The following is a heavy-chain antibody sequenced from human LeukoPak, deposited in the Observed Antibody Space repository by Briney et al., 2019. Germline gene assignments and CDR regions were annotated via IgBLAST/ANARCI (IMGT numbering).Heavy chain of an antibody. CDR1: GFTFSSYA. D-gene: IGHD2-21*02. Sequence: PGGSLRLSCAASGFTFSSYAMHWVRQAPGKGVGWVSRVKSDGSSTNYADSVKRRFTISRDNARNTLYLQMNSLRAEDTAVYYCARDGFLGPVTAYLDYWGQGTPVTVSS. CDR3: ARDGFLGPVTAYLDY. CDR2: VKSDGSST. V-gene: IGHV3-74*01. J-gene: IGHJ4*02.